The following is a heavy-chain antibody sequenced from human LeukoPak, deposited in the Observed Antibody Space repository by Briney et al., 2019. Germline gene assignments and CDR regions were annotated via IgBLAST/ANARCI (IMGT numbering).Heavy chain of an antibody. Sequence: KGSCEASGDTFTGDYIHWVRQAPGERLEWVGWVNPNSGGTNYAQKFQGGVTMTRDTSISTAYMELTRLRSDDTAVYYCALGGGGMVRGVRWLDPWGQGTLVTVSS. J-gene: IGHJ5*02. V-gene: IGHV1-2*02. CDR3: ALGGGGMVRGVRWLDP. CDR1: GDTFTGDY. CDR2: VNPNSGGT. D-gene: IGHD3-10*01.